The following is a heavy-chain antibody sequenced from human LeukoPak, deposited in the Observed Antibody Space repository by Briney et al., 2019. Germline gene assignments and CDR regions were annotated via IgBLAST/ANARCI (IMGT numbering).Heavy chain of an antibody. J-gene: IGHJ4*02. CDR3: ARDGGMVRGVPHYFDY. Sequence: GGSLRLSCAASGFTFSSYWMSWVRQAPAKGLEWVANIKEDGSEKYYVDSVKGRFTISRDNAKNSLYLQMNSLRAEDTAVYYCARDGGMVRGVPHYFDYWGQGTLVTVSS. CDR1: GFTFSSYW. D-gene: IGHD3-10*01. CDR2: IKEDGSEK. V-gene: IGHV3-7*01.